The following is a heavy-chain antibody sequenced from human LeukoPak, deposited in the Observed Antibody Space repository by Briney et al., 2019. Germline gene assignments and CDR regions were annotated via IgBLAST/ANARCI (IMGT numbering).Heavy chain of an antibody. CDR3: ITGSGSYPHPDY. Sequence: GESLKISCQGSGYIFTTYWIGWVRQLPGKGLEWMGIIFPGDSDTIYSPSFQGQVTISADKSINTAYLQWSSLKASDTAMYYCITGSGSYPHPDYWGQGTLVTVSS. J-gene: IGHJ4*02. CDR1: GYIFTTYW. CDR2: IFPGDSDT. D-gene: IGHD3-10*01. V-gene: IGHV5-51*01.